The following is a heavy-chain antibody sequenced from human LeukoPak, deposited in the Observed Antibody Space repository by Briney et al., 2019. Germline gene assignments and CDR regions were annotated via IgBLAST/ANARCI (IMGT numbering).Heavy chain of an antibody. CDR1: GSSISSYY. D-gene: IGHD5-24*01. CDR2: IYYSGST. CDR3: ARHGFRGDGYNWAANWFDP. J-gene: IGHJ5*02. V-gene: IGHV4-59*08. Sequence: SETLSLTCTVSGSSISSYYWSWIRQPPGKGLEWIGYIYYSGSTNYNPSLKSRVTISVDTSKNQFSLKLSSVTAADTAVYYCARHGFRGDGYNWAANWFDPWGQGTLVTVSS.